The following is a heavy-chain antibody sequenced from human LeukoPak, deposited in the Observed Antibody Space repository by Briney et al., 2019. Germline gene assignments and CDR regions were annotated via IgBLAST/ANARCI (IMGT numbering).Heavy chain of an antibody. CDR2: LIENGATT. V-gene: IGHV3-23*01. Sequence: GGSLRLSCAASGFTFSSHAMSWVRRAPGKGLEWVSGLIENGATTYYADSVKGRFTISRDNSRNTMYLQMNSLRVEDTAVFYCVKDYQVGNSPAFGDYWGQGTLVTISS. J-gene: IGHJ4*02. CDR1: GFTFSSHA. CDR3: VKDYQVGNSPAFGDY. D-gene: IGHD1-26*01.